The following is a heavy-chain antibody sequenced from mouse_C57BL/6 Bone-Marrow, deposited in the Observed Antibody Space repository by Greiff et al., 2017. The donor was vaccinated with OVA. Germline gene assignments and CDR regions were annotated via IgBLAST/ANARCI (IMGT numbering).Heavy chain of an antibody. CDR1: GYSFTGYF. Sequence: VQLQQSGPELVKPGDSVKISCKASGYSFTGYFMNWVMQSHGKSLEWIGRINPYNGDTFYNQKFKGKATLTVDKSSSTAHMELRSLTSEDSAVYYCARSGDYGSSGDYFDYWGQGNTLTVSS. J-gene: IGHJ2*01. CDR3: ARSGDYGSSGDYFDY. D-gene: IGHD1-1*01. CDR2: INPYNGDT. V-gene: IGHV1-20*01.